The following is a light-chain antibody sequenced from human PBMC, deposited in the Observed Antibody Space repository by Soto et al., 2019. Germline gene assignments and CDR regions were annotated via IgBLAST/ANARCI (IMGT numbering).Light chain of an antibody. CDR1: QGITTF. CDR3: LQHNRYPYT. Sequence: DIQMTQSPSAVSASVGDTVTVTGRASQGITTFLAWCRQRPGKVPERLIYGASISQSGVPSRLRGRGSGTEFTLTISSLQPEDFGTYYCLQHNRYPYTFCPGTKVDIK. CDR2: GAS. J-gene: IGKJ2*01. V-gene: IGKV1-17*03.